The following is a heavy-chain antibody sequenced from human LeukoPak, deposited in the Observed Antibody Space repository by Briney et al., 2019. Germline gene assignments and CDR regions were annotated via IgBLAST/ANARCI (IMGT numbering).Heavy chain of an antibody. V-gene: IGHV1-69*13. J-gene: IGHJ4*02. D-gene: IGHD3-3*01. CDR2: IIPIFGTA. Sequence: SVKVSCKASGGTFSSYAISWVRQAPGQGLEWMGGIIPIFGTANYAQKFQGRVTITADESTSTAYMELSSLRSEDTAVYYCAKETDYDFWSGYFAYWGQGTLVTVSS. CDR3: AKETDYDFWSGYFAY. CDR1: GGTFSSYA.